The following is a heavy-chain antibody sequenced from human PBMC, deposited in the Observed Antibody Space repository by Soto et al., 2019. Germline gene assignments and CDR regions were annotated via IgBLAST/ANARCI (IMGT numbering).Heavy chain of an antibody. V-gene: IGHV1-18*01. J-gene: IGHJ3*01. Sequence: QVQLVQSGAEVMKPGASVRVSCKASGYSFTTYGISWVRQAPGQGLEYMGWISVYNGDTNYAQKLQGRVTMTTDTSTSTAYMELRSLRSDDTAIYYCARDRRDSVAVRRSFDVWGQGTMVTVSS. CDR3: ARDRRDSVAVRRSFDV. CDR1: GYSFTTYG. CDR2: ISVYNGDT. D-gene: IGHD1-26*01.